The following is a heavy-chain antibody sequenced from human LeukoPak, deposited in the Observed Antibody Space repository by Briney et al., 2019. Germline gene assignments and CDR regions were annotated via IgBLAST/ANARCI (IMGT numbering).Heavy chain of an antibody. Sequence: PSGTLSLTCAVSGGSVSSSNWWSWVRQPPGKGLEWIGEIYHSGSTNYNPSLKSRVTISVDTSKNQFSLKLSSVTAADTAVYYCARSPGATAVWFDPWGQGTLVTVSS. CDR1: GGSVSSSNW. J-gene: IGHJ5*02. D-gene: IGHD1-26*01. CDR3: ARSPGATAVWFDP. V-gene: IGHV4-4*02. CDR2: IYHSGST.